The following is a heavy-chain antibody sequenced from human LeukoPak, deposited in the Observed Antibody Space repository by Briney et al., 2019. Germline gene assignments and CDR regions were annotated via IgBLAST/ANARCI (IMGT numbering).Heavy chain of an antibody. J-gene: IGHJ4*02. CDR3: ARDRGRYFDYNRVHFAY. D-gene: IGHD3-9*01. CDR1: GFTFSSYS. V-gene: IGHV3-21*01. Sequence: GGSLRLSCAASGFTFSSYSMNWVRQAPGKGLEWVSSISSSSSYIYYADSVKGRFTISRDNAKNSLYLQMNSLRAEDTAVYYCARDRGRYFDYNRVHFAYWGQGTLVTVSS. CDR2: ISSSSSYI.